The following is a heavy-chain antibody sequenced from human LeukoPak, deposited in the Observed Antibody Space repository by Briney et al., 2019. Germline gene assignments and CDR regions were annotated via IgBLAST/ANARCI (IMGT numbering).Heavy chain of an antibody. J-gene: IGHJ4*02. CDR1: GYTFTGYY. Sequence: AASVKVSCKASGYTFTGYYMHWVRQAPGQGLEWMGWINPNSGGTNYAQKSQGRFTMNRDTYISTAYMELSRLRSDDTAVYYCARDRETYYYDSSGYYGNYWGQGTLVTVSS. CDR3: ARDRETYYYDSSGYYGNY. V-gene: IGHV1-2*02. D-gene: IGHD3-22*01. CDR2: INPNSGGT.